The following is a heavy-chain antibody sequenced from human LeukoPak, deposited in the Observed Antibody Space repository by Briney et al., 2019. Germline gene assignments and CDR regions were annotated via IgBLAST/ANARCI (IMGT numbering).Heavy chain of an antibody. D-gene: IGHD3-10*01. V-gene: IGHV4-59*01. Sequence: SETLSLTCTVSGGSISSYYWSWIRQPPGKGLEWIGYIYYSGSTNYNPSLKSRVTISVDTSKNQFSLKLSSVTAADTAVYYCARTVNNGSGRLIYYFDCWGQGTLVTVSS. CDR3: ARTVNNGSGRLIYYFDC. CDR2: IYYSGST. J-gene: IGHJ4*02. CDR1: GGSISSYY.